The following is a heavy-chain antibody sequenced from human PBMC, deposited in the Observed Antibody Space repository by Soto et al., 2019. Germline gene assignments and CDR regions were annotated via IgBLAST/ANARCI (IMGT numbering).Heavy chain of an antibody. J-gene: IGHJ4*02. CDR3: ARGVNSITMIVVGDY. V-gene: IGHV3-74*01. CDR2: INNDGSST. CDR1: GFTFSSYS. D-gene: IGHD3-22*01. Sequence: GGSLRLSCTASGFTFSSYSMNWVRQAPGKGLVWVSRINNDGSSTDYADSVKGRFTISRDNAKNSLYLQMNSLRDEDTALYYCARGVNSITMIVVGDYWGQGTLVTVSS.